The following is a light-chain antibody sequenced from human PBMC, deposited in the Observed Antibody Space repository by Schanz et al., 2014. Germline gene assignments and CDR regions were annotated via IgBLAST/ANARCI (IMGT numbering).Light chain of an antibody. CDR2: DVS. V-gene: IGLV2-11*01. Sequence: QSALTQPRSVSGSPGQSVTISCTGTSSDVGGYNYVSWYQQHPGKAPKLMIYDVSSRPSGVSNRFSGSKSGNTASLTVSWLQAEDEAVYYCSSYAGSNTLVFGGGTKLTVL. CDR3: SSYAGSNTLV. J-gene: IGLJ2*01. CDR1: SSDVGGYNY.